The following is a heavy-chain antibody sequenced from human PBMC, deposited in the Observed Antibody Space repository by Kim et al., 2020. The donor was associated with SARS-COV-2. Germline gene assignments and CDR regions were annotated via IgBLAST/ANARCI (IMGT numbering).Heavy chain of an antibody. D-gene: IGHD3-3*01. V-gene: IGHV4-59*13. J-gene: IGHJ5*02. Sequence: SETLSLTCTVSGGSISSYYWSWIRQPPGKGLEWIGYIYYSGSTNYNPSLKSRVTISVDTSKNQFSLKLSSVTAADTAVYYCARVSGYDFWSGYYTGGWFDPWGQGTLVTVSS. CDR2: IYYSGST. CDR3: ARVSGYDFWSGYYTGGWFDP. CDR1: GGSISSYY.